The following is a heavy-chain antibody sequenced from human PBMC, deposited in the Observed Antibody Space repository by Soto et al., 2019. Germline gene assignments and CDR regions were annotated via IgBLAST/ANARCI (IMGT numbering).Heavy chain of an antibody. Sequence: QVQLVESGGGVVRPGRSLRLSCTASGFTFSSYGMHWVRQAPGKGLEWVALIWYDASNKYYAASVKGRFTISRDNSKNTLYLQMNSLRDGDTAVYYCVKGRLDTAYFDLWGQGSLVTVSS. J-gene: IGHJ4*02. CDR1: GFTFSSYG. CDR2: IWYDASNK. D-gene: IGHD2-21*01. V-gene: IGHV3-33*06. CDR3: VKGRLDTAYFDL.